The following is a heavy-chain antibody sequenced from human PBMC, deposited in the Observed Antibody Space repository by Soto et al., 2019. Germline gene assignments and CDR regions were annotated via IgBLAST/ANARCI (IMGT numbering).Heavy chain of an antibody. CDR1: GGSFSGYY. Sequence: SETLSLTCAVYGGSFSGYYWSWIRQPPGKGLEWIGEINHSGSTNYNPSLKSRVTISVDTSKNQFSLKLSSVTAADTAVYYCARGEEVVVVPAALLYYYGMDVWGQGTTVTV. J-gene: IGHJ6*02. CDR3: ARGEEVVVVPAALLYYYGMDV. V-gene: IGHV4-34*01. CDR2: INHSGST. D-gene: IGHD2-2*01.